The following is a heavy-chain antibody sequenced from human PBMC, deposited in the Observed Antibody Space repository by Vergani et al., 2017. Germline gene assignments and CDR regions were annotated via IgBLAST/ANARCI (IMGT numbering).Heavy chain of an antibody. CDR1: GSTFSNYY. V-gene: IGHV1-46*03. Sequence: QVQVVQSGAEVKKSGASVKVSCKTSGSTFSNYYMNWVRQAPGQGLEWMGIINPSGGHTNYAQKFQGRVTMTRGTSTSTVYMELSSLRSEDTAIYYCARGDYGILTGYRYWGQGTLVTVSA. CDR3: ARGDYGILTGYRY. CDR2: INPSGGHT. J-gene: IGHJ4*02. D-gene: IGHD3-9*01.